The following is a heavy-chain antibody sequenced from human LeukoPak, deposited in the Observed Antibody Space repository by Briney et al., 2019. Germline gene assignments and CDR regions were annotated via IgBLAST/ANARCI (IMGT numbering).Heavy chain of an antibody. J-gene: IGHJ4*02. CDR3: AKERGSGGGFDY. CDR2: ISYDGSNK. Sequence: GRSLRLSCAASGFTFSSYGMHWVRQAPGKGLEWVAVISYDGSNKYYADSVKGRFTISRDNSKNTLYLQMNSLRAEDTAVYYWAKERGSGGGFDYWGRGPRVTVP. D-gene: IGHD2-15*01. CDR1: GFTFSSYG. V-gene: IGHV3-30*18.